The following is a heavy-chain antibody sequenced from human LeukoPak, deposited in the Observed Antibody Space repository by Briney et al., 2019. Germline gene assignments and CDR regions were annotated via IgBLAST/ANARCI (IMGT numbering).Heavy chain of an antibody. CDR1: GFTFSSYS. D-gene: IGHD6-19*01. Sequence: GGSLRLSCAASGFTFSSYSMNWVRQAPGKGLEWVSSISSSSSYIYYADSVKGRFTISRDNAKNSLYLQMNSLGAEDTAVYYCARALAVAVRVDYWGQGTLVTVSS. J-gene: IGHJ4*02. V-gene: IGHV3-21*01. CDR3: ARALAVAVRVDY. CDR2: ISSSSSYI.